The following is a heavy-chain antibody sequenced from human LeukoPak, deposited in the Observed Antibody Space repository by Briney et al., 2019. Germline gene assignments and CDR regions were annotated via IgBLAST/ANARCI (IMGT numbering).Heavy chain of an antibody. J-gene: IGHJ6*02. CDR2: MNPNSGNT. D-gene: IGHD3-10*01. CDR3: ARGPTDLWFGDGHYYYGMDV. CDR1: GYTFTSYD. V-gene: IGHV1-8*01. Sequence: GASVKVSCKASGYTFTSYDINWVRQATGQGLEWMEWMNPNSGNTGYAQKFQGRVTMTRNTSISTAYMELSSLRSEDTAVYYCARGPTDLWFGDGHYYYGMDVWGQGTTVTVSS.